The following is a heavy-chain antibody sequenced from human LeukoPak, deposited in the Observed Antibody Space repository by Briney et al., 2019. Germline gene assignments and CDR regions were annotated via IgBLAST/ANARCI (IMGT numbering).Heavy chain of an antibody. Sequence: PSETLSLTCTVSGGSISSYYWSWIRQPPGKGLEWIGYIYYSGSTNYNPSLKSRVTISVDTSKNQFSLKLSSVTAADTAVYYCAKPIGWELPYYFDYWGQGTLVTVSS. CDR1: GGSISSYY. D-gene: IGHD1-26*01. V-gene: IGHV4-59*01. CDR2: IYYSGST. J-gene: IGHJ4*02. CDR3: AKPIGWELPYYFDY.